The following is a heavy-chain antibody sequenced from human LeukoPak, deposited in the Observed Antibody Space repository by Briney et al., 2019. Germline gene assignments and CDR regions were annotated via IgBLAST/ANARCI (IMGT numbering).Heavy chain of an antibody. D-gene: IGHD3-22*01. J-gene: IGHJ4*02. CDR2: ISWNSGSI. Sequence: TGGSLRLSCAASGFTFDDYAMHWVRQAPGKGLEWVSGISWNSGSIGYADSVKGRSTISRDNAKNSLYLQMNSLRAEDTALYYCAKDRGGSSGYYYTISYYFDYWGQGTLVTVSS. V-gene: IGHV3-9*01. CDR1: GFTFDDYA. CDR3: AKDRGGSSGYYYTISYYFDY.